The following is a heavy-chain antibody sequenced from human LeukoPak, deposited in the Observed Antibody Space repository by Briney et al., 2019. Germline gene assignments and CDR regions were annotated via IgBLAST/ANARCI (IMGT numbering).Heavy chain of an antibody. Sequence: SETLSLTCALSGGSITDYFYNWVRQPPGKGLEWIGEINHSGSSTYNPSLKSRVIISVDTSKNQFSLKLSSVTAADTAVYYCARGVGGVYYGSGSQIRGSDDYWGQGTLVTVSS. CDR1: GGSITDYF. CDR2: INHSGSS. J-gene: IGHJ4*02. D-gene: IGHD3-10*01. V-gene: IGHV4-34*01. CDR3: ARGVGGVYYGSGSQIRGSDDY.